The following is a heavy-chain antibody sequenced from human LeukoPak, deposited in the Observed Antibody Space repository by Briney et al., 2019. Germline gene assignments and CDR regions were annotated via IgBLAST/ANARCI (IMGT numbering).Heavy chain of an antibody. D-gene: IGHD2-15*01. Sequence: GGSLRLSCAASGFTFSSYSMNWVRQAPGKGLEWVSSISSSSSYIYYADSVKGRFTISRDNAKNSLYLQMNSLRAEDTAVYYCAREICSGGSCHIDYWGQGTLVTVSS. J-gene: IGHJ4*02. CDR2: ISSSSSYI. CDR1: GFTFSSYS. V-gene: IGHV3-21*01. CDR3: AREICSGGSCHIDY.